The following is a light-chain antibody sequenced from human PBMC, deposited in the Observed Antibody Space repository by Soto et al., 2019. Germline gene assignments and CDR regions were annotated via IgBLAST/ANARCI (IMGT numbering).Light chain of an antibody. V-gene: IGLV1-40*01. CDR2: TNN. CDR1: SCNIGAGYD. J-gene: IGLJ2*01. Sequence: QSVLTQPPSGSGAQGQRITISCTGSSCNIGAGYDVHWYQQLPGTAPKLLIYTNNNRPSGVPDRFSGSKSGTSASLAITGLQAEDEADYYCQSYASSLSGYVVFGGGTKLNVL. CDR3: QSYASSLSGYVV.